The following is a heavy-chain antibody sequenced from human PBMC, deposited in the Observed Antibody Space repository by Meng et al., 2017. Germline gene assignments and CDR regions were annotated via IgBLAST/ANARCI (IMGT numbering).Heavy chain of an antibody. V-gene: IGHV4-34*01. CDR2: TNQRRRT. CDR1: GCSFSGYY. J-gene: IGHJ5*02. D-gene: IGHD3-10*01. Sequence: VLLHTWAAVLLTPSDTLFPTCADNGCSFSGYYCSCIRQPPGKGLELIGETNQRRRTNYNPSLKSRVTISVDTSKNQFSLKLSSVTAADTAVYYCARGLAARYSYYYGSGSYYQNWFDPWGQGTLVTVSS. CDR3: ARGLAARYSYYYGSGSYYQNWFDP.